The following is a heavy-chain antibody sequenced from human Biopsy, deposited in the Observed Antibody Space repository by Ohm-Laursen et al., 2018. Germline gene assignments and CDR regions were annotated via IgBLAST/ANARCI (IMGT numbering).Heavy chain of an antibody. CDR2: INTYSGNT. V-gene: IGHV1-18*01. CDR3: ATITRGATRFPFDY. J-gene: IGHJ4*02. Sequence: SVKVSYKASGYTFTTYGISWVRQAPGQGLEWMGWINTYSGNTNYAQKFQGRVTMTRDTSISTVYMELSSLRSDDTAVYYCATITRGATRFPFDYWGQGTLVTVSS. CDR1: GYTFTTYG. D-gene: IGHD1-26*01.